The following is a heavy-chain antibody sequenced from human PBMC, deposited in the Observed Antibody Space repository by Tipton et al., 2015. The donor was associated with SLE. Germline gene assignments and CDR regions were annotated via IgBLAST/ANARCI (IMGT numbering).Heavy chain of an antibody. Sequence: SLRLSCAASGFTFSSYWMSWVRQAPGKGLEWVANIKQDGSEKYYVDSVKGRFTISRDNAKNPLYLQMNSLRAEDTVVYYCARGPRPGVYSYLDYWGQGTLVTVSS. J-gene: IGHJ4*02. V-gene: IGHV3-7*03. CDR1: GFTFSSYW. CDR3: ARGPRPGVYSYLDY. CDR2: IKQDGSEK. D-gene: IGHD6-6*01.